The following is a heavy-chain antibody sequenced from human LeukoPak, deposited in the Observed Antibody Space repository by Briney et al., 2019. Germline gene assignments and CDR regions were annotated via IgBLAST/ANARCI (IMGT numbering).Heavy chain of an antibody. Sequence: GASVKVSCKASGYTFTSYGISWVRQAPGQGLEWMGWISAYNGNTNYAQKLQGRVTMTTDTSTSTAYMELRSLRSDDTAVYYCARDLTSLRSQKDRLDIWGQGTMVTVSS. CDR3: ARDLTSLRSQKDRLDI. CDR1: GYTFTSYG. CDR2: ISAYNGNT. V-gene: IGHV1-18*01. D-gene: IGHD1-14*01. J-gene: IGHJ3*02.